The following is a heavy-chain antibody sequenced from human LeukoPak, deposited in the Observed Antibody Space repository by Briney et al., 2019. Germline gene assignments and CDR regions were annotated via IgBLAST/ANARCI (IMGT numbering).Heavy chain of an antibody. CDR3: ARGYPDLVPFDF. J-gene: IGHJ4*02. CDR2: ISSSSSTI. CDR1: GFTFSSYS. Sequence: GGSLRLSCAASGFTFSSYSMNWVRQAPGKGLEWVSYISSSSSTIHYADSVKGRFTISRDNSRNTVFLEMNSLRVEDTAVYFCARGYPDLVPFDFWGQGTLVTVSS. V-gene: IGHV3-48*01. D-gene: IGHD6-6*01.